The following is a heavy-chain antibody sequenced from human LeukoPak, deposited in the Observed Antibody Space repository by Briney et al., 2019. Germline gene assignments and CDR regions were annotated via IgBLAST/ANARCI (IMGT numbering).Heavy chain of an antibody. CDR1: GGSISGYY. J-gene: IGHJ4*02. V-gene: IGHV4-59*01. CDR2: IYYGGST. D-gene: IGHD2-15*01. Sequence: SSETLSLTCTVSGGSISGYYWNWIRQPPGKGLEWIGYIYYGGSTNYNPSLKSRVTMSLDTSKNQFSLKLSSVTAADTAVYHCARDSGSNFDYWGQGTLVTVSS. CDR3: ARDSGSNFDY.